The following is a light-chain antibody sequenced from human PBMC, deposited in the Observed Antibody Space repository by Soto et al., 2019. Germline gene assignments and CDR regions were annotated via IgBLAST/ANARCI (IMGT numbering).Light chain of an antibody. CDR2: GAS. CDR3: QQYGSLFT. CDR1: QSVSSSY. Sequence: EIVLTQSPGTLSLSPGERATLSCRASQSVSSSYLAWYQQKPGQATRLLIYGASSRATGIPDSFSGSGSGTDFTLTISRLEPEDVAVYYCQQYGSLFTFGPGTKVNIK. J-gene: IGKJ3*01. V-gene: IGKV3-20*01.